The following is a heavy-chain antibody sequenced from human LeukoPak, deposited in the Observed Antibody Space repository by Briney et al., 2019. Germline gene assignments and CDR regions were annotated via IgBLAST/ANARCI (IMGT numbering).Heavy chain of an antibody. CDR2: FDPEDGET. CDR3: ATGARDGYNFRYYFDY. CDR1: GYTLTELS. V-gene: IGHV1-24*01. D-gene: IGHD5-24*01. Sequence: ASVKVSCKVSGYTLTELSMHWVRQAPGKGLEWMGGFDPEDGETIYAQKFQGRVTMTEDTSTDTAYMELSSLRSEDTAVYYCATGARDGYNFRYYFDYWGQGTLVTVSS. J-gene: IGHJ4*02.